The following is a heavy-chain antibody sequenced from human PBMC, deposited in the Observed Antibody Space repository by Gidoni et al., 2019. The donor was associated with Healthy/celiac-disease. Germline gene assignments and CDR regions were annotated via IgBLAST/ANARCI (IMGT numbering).Heavy chain of an antibody. CDR1: GFTFSSYG. J-gene: IGHJ4*02. D-gene: IGHD1-26*01. Sequence: VQLVESGGGVVQPGRSLRLSCAASGFTFSSYGMHWVRQAPGKGLEWVAVIWYDGSNKYYADSVKGRFTISRDNSKNTLYLQMNSLRAEDTAVYYCARDNTKGSGSFDYWGQGTLVTVSS. CDR3: ARDNTKGSGSFDY. CDR2: IWYDGSNK. V-gene: IGHV3-33*01.